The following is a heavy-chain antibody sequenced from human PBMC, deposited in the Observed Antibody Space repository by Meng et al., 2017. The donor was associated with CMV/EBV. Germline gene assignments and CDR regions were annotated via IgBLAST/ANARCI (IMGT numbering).Heavy chain of an antibody. CDR3: ARGGIAAAGPFDY. CDR2: INHSGST. CDR1: GGSFSGYY. Sequence: QVQLQQWGAGLLKPSATLSLTCAVYGGSFSGYYWSWIRQPPGKGLEWIGEINHSGSTNYNPSLKSRVTISVDTSKNQFSLKLSSVTAADTAVYYCARGGIAAAGPFDYWGQGTLVTVSS. V-gene: IGHV4-34*01. D-gene: IGHD6-13*01. J-gene: IGHJ4*02.